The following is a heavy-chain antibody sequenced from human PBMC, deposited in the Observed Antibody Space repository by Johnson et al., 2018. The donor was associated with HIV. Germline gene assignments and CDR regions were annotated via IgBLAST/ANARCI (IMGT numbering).Heavy chain of an antibody. CDR2: ISYDGSNK. CDR1: GFTFSSYG. J-gene: IGHJ3*02. V-gene: IGHV3-30*03. D-gene: IGHD3-22*01. Sequence: QVQLVESGGGVVQPGRSLRLSCAASGFTFSSYGMHWVRQAPGKGLEWVAVISYDGSNKYYADSVKGRFTISRDNSKNTLYLQMNSLRAEDTAVYYCARDRGVVVHHDAFDIWGQGTMVTVSS. CDR3: ARDRGVVVHHDAFDI.